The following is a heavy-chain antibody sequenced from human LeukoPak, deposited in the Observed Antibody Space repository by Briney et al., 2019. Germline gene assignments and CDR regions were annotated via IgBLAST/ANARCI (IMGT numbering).Heavy chain of an antibody. Sequence: GPTVKVSCKASGYTFTSYDINWVRQATGQGLEWMGWMNPNSGNTGYAQKLQGRVTMTTDTSTSTAYMELRSLRSDDTAVYYCARDRNGYSDSRGDYWGQGTLVTVSS. CDR2: MNPNSGNT. V-gene: IGHV1-8*01. D-gene: IGHD3-22*01. CDR1: GYTFTSYD. J-gene: IGHJ4*02. CDR3: ARDRNGYSDSRGDY.